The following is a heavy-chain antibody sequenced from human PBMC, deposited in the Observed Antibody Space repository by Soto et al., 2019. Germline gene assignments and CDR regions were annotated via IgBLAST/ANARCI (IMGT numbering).Heavy chain of an antibody. J-gene: IGHJ4*02. Sequence: SLTPARPADRPSLSNLAMGWVRPAPGKGLEWVSSISTSIGATYYADSVKGRFTISRDDSKDTLYLQMNSLRAEDSAVYYCAKDRTVAARNFDYWGQGTQVTVSS. CDR2: ISTSIGAT. D-gene: IGHD6-6*01. CDR1: RPSLSNLA. V-gene: IGHV3-23*01. CDR3: AKDRTVAARNFDY.